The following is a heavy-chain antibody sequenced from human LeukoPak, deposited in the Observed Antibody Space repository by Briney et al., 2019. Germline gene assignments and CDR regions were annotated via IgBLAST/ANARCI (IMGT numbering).Heavy chain of an antibody. CDR3: AREGVTGAFFV. Sequence: PGGSLRLSXEASGFDFRGSFMSWIRQAPGKGLEWVSYISTTGSTTFDADSVKGRFTISRDNAKNSVYLQMNRLRVEDTGVYYCAREGVTGAFFVWGQGALVTVSS. V-gene: IGHV3-11*04. D-gene: IGHD2-21*02. CDR2: ISTTGSTT. J-gene: IGHJ4*02. CDR1: GFDFRGSF.